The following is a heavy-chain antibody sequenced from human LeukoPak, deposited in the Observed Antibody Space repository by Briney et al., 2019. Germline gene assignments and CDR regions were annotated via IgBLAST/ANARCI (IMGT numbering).Heavy chain of an antibody. CDR1: GGSISGYY. V-gene: IGHV4-59*01. J-gene: IGHJ3*02. D-gene: IGHD3-3*01. CDR3: VRDFDAWNAIDI. Sequence: PSETLSLTCTVSGGSISGYYWSWIRQPPGKGPEWIGCISYSGSTKYNPSLKSRVSISLDTSKKQFSLHLSSMTAADTAVYYCVRDFDAWNAIDIWGQGTMVTVSS. CDR2: ISYSGST.